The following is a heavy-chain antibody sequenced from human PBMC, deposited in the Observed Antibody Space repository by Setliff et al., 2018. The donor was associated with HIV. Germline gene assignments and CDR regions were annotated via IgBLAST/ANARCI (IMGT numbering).Heavy chain of an antibody. J-gene: IGHJ3*02. CDR1: GFTFDDYA. D-gene: IGHD4-4*01. V-gene: IGHV3-13*01. Sequence: GGSLRLSCAASGFTFDDYAMHWVRQAPGKGLEWVSGIGRGGDTYYLGSVKGRFTISRENAKNSLYLQMNSLTAGDTAVYFCAGIGDYSISGVAFHIWGQGTMVTVSS. CDR2: IGRGGDT. CDR3: AGIGDYSISGVAFHI.